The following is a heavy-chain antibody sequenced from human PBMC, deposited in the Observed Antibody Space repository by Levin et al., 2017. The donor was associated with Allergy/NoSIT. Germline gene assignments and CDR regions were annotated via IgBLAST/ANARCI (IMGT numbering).Heavy chain of an antibody. CDR1: GFTFSSYG. V-gene: IGHV3-33*01. CDR3: AGEGGDGRDNYYYYYGMDV. D-gene: IGHD3-16*01. J-gene: IGHJ6*02. CDR2: IWYDGSNK. Sequence: LSLTCAASGFTFSSYGMHWVRQAPGQGLEWVAVIWYDGSNKYYADSVKGRFTISRDNSKNTLYLQMNSLRAEDTAVYCCAGEGGDGRDNYYYYYGMDVWGQGTTVTVSS.